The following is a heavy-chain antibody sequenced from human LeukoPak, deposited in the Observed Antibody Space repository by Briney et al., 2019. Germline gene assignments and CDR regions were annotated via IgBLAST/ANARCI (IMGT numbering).Heavy chain of an antibody. CDR2: MDPTGSQK. CDR3: AIWTSGNY. J-gene: IGHJ4*02. V-gene: IGHV3-7*01. D-gene: IGHD1-1*01. Sequence: GGSLRLSCADSQLTFNGSWMNWVRQAPGKGLEWVANMDPTGSQKRYVDTVKGRFTISKDNPGASLYLDMHSLRAEDTAIYYCAIWTSGNYWGQGTLVTVSS. CDR1: QLTFNGSW.